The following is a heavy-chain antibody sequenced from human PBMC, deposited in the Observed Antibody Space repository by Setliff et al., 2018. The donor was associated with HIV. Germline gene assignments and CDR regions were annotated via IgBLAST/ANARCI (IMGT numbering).Heavy chain of an antibody. CDR3: AKDGHDQDHYYHMDV. CDR2: IKQDGSEK. J-gene: IGHJ6*03. Sequence: GGSLRLSCGASGFRFSDYWMTWVRQAPGRGLESVANIKQDGSEKFYVDSVEGRFTISRDNNKNTLYLQMNSLRAEDTAVYYCAKDGHDQDHYYHMDVWGKGTTVTVSS. V-gene: IGHV3-7*03. CDR1: GFRFSDYW. D-gene: IGHD1-1*01.